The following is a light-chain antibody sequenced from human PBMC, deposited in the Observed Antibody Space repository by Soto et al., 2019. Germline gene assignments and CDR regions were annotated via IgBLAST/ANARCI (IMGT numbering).Light chain of an antibody. Sequence: IQMTQSPSSLSASVGDTVTVTCRASQGIRNYLNWFQQKPGKAPKRLISVASTLQSGVPSRFSGSGSGTEFTLTISSLQPEDSATYYCQQYVNLPLTFGQGTRLEI. V-gene: IGKV1-17*01. CDR1: QGIRNY. J-gene: IGKJ5*01. CDR3: QQYVNLPLT. CDR2: VAS.